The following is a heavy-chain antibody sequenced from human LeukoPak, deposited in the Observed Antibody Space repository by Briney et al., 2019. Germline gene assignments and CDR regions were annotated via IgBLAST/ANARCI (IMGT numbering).Heavy chain of an antibody. CDR3: ARDRGIAAAGTDY. D-gene: IGHD6-13*01. V-gene: IGHV1-69*04. CDR1: GGTFSSYA. Sequence: SVKVSCKASGGTFSSYAISWVRQAPGQGLEWMGRIIPILGIANYAQKFQGRVTVTADKSTSTAYMELSSLRSEDTAVYYCARDRGIAAAGTDYWGQGTLVTVSS. CDR2: IIPILGIA. J-gene: IGHJ4*02.